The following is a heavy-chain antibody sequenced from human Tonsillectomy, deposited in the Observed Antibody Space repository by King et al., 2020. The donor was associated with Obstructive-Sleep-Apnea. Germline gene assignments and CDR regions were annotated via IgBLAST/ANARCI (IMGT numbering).Heavy chain of an antibody. CDR2: IKQDGSEK. Sequence: DVQLVESGGGLVQPGGSLRLSCAASGFTFRSYWMSWVRQAPGKGLEWVANIKQDGSEKYYVDSVKGRFTISRDNAKNSLYLQMNSLRAEDSAVYYCAREGYSSSWGEYWGQGTLVTVSS. J-gene: IGHJ4*02. D-gene: IGHD6-13*01. CDR3: AREGYSSSWGEY. V-gene: IGHV3-7*01. CDR1: GFTFRSYW.